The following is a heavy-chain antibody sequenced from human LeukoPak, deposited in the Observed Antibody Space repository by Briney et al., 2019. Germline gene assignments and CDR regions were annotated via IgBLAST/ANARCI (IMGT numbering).Heavy chain of an antibody. CDR3: ARSLSGFSGDGYTL. CDR2: IWYDGSNI. V-gene: IGHV3-33*01. D-gene: IGHD5-12*01. Sequence: GRSLRLSCAASGFTFSTYAMHWVRQAPGKGLEWVALIWYDGSNIYYADSVKGRFTISRDDSKNTVYLQMDSLRADDTAVYYCARSLSGFSGDGYTLWGQGTLVTVSS. CDR1: GFTFSTYA. J-gene: IGHJ4*02.